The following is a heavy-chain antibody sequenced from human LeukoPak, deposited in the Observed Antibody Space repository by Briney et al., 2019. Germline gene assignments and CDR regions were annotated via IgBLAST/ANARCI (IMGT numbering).Heavy chain of an antibody. D-gene: IGHD5-12*01. V-gene: IGHV3-9*01. CDR2: ISWNSGSI. Sequence: GGSLRLSCAASGFTFDDYAMHWVRQAPGKGLEWVSGISWNSGSIGYADSVKGRFTISRDNAKNSLYLQMNSLRAEDTALYYCAKATDRYSGYDWGAFDVWGQGTMVTVSS. J-gene: IGHJ3*01. CDR3: AKATDRYSGYDWGAFDV. CDR1: GFTFDDYA.